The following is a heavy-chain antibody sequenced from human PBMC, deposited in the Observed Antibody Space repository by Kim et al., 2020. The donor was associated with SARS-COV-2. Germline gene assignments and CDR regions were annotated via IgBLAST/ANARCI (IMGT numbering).Heavy chain of an antibody. CDR2: T. Sequence: TFYAASGKGRFTNSSDNSKNTLYLQMNSLRPEDTAVYYCAKYFGTYPWFDPWGQGTLVTVSS. CDR3: AKYFGTYPWFDP. V-gene: IGHV3-23*01. J-gene: IGHJ5*02. D-gene: IGHD1-26*01.